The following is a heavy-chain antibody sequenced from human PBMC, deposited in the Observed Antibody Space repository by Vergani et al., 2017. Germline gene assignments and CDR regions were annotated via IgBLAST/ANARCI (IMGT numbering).Heavy chain of an antibody. D-gene: IGHD3-10*01. CDR3: ARAQLGYFDY. Sequence: QVQLQESGPGLVKPSQTLSLPCTVPGGPISSGGYYWSWIRQHPGKGLEWIGYIYYSGSTYYNPSLKSLVTISVDTSKNQFSLKLSSVTAADTSVYYCARAQLGYFDYGGQGTLVTVSS. V-gene: IGHV4-31*01. CDR2: IYYSGST. CDR1: GGPISSGGYY. J-gene: IGHJ4*02.